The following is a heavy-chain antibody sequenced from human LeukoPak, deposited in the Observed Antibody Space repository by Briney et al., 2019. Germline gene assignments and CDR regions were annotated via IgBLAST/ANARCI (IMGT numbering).Heavy chain of an antibody. V-gene: IGHV1-2*02. CDR3: ARGPSRIQLWLPLGY. Sequence: GASVKVSCKASGYTFTGYYMHWVRQAPGQGLEWMGWINPNSGGTNYAQKFQGRVTMTRDASISTAYMELSRLRSDDTAVYYCARGPSRIQLWLPLGYWGQGTLVTVSS. D-gene: IGHD5-18*01. CDR2: INPNSGGT. J-gene: IGHJ4*02. CDR1: GYTFTGYY.